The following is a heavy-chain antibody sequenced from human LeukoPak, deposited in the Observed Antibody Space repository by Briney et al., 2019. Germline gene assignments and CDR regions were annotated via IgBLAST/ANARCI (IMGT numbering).Heavy chain of an antibody. CDR2: IHHSGST. CDR1: GYSFSSGYY. Sequence: SETLSLTCTVSGYSFSSGYYWGWIRQPPGKGLEWIGSIHHSGSTYSNPSLKSRVTISINTSKNQFSLRLSSVTAADTAVYYCAREAYSGTHPYYFDYWGQGTLVTVSS. V-gene: IGHV4-38-2*02. CDR3: AREAYSGTHPYYFDY. J-gene: IGHJ4*02. D-gene: IGHD1-26*01.